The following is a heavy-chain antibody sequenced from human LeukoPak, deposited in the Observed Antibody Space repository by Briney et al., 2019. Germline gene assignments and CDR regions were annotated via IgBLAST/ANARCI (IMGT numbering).Heavy chain of an antibody. Sequence: GASLKISSKGSGYRFTSYWIGWVRQLPGKGLEWMGIIYPGDSDTRYSPSFQGQVTISADKSISTAYLQWSSLKASDTAMYYCARLANYGGNSPFDYWGQGTLVTVSS. CDR3: ARLANYGGNSPFDY. J-gene: IGHJ4*02. V-gene: IGHV5-51*01. CDR1: GYRFTSYW. CDR2: IYPGDSDT. D-gene: IGHD4-23*01.